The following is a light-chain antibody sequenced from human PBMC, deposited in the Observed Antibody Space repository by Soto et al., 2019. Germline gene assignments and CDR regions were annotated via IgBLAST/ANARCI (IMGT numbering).Light chain of an antibody. CDR3: QQYGDSPWT. J-gene: IGKJ1*01. CDR2: GAS. V-gene: IGKV3-20*01. CDR1: QSVSSSF. Sequence: EIVLTQSPGTLSLSPGERATLSCRASQSVSSSFLAWYQQKPGQAPRLLIYGASTRATGVPDRFSGSGSGADFNFTISRLEPEDFAVYYCQQYGDSPWTFGQGTKVEIK.